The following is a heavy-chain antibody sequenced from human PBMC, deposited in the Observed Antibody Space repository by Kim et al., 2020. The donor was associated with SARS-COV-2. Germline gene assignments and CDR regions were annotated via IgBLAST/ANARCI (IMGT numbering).Heavy chain of an antibody. J-gene: IGHJ6*02. Sequence: GGSLRLSCAASGFTFSTHWMNWIRQAPGKGLEWVANIKTDGSAQYYVDSVKGRFTISRDNAKNSLYLQMNSLRADDMAVYYCGRDMDVWGQGTTVTVSS. CDR1: GFTFSTHW. V-gene: IGHV3-7*01. CDR2: IKTDGSAQ. CDR3: GRDMDV.